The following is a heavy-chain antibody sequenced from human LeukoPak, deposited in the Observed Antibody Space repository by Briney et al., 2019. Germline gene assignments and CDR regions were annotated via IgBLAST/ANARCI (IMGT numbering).Heavy chain of an antibody. V-gene: IGHV1-46*01. J-gene: IGHJ6*03. Sequence: ASVKVSCKASGYTFTSYYIHWVRQAPGQGLEWMGTINPSGGGASHAQKFQGRVTMTRDMSTTTVYMELSSLRSEDTAVYYCARGPIDDYYYSYMDDWGKGTTVTVSS. CDR3: ARGPIDDYYYSYMDD. CDR2: INPSGGGA. CDR1: GYTFTSYY. D-gene: IGHD3-16*02.